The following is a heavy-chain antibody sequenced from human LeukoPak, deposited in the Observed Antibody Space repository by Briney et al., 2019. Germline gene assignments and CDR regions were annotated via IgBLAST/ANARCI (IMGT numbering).Heavy chain of an antibody. CDR3: ARDSTGYYGSGSYFLSG. V-gene: IGHV3-48*01. CDR2: ISSSSSTI. J-gene: IGHJ4*02. Sequence: GGSLRLSCAASGFTFSSYSMNWVRLAPGKGLEWVSYISSSSSTIYYADSVKGRFTISRDNAKNSLYLQMNSLRAEDTAVYYCARDSTGYYGSGSYFLSGWGQGTLVTVSS. CDR1: GFTFSSYS. D-gene: IGHD3-10*01.